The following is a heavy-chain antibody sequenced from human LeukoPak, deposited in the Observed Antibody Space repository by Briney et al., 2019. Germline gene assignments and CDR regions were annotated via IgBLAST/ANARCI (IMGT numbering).Heavy chain of an antibody. Sequence: SETLSLTCAVSGGSINSDDWSWIRRPPGKGLEWIGHIHHSGRSNYNPSLVSRVTLSVDMSRNQFSLRLSSVTAADTAVYYCARLTFPGCRYDDRRIFDIWGQGSVVTVSS. D-gene: IGHD3-3*01. CDR2: IHHSGRS. V-gene: IGHV4-59*08. J-gene: IGHJ3*02. CDR3: ARLTFPGCRYDDRRIFDI. CDR1: GGSINSDD.